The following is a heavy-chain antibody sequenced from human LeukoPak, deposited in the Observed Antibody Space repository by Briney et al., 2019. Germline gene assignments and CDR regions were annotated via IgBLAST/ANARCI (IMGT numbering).Heavy chain of an antibody. Sequence: ASVKVSCKASGYTFTSYGISWVRQAPGQGPEWMGWISAYNGNTNYAQKLQGRVTMTTDTSTSTAYMELRSLRSDDTAVYYCARARNPDYDSSGYPSTHWGQGTLVTVSS. CDR1: GYTFTSYG. CDR2: ISAYNGNT. V-gene: IGHV1-18*01. J-gene: IGHJ4*02. D-gene: IGHD3-22*01. CDR3: ARARNPDYDSSGYPSTH.